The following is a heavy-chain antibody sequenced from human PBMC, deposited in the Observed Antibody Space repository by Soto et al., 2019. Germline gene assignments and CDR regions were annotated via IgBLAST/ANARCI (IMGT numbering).Heavy chain of an antibody. CDR2: ISAYDGKT. CDR3: ARDPHEFWTSYWFDP. D-gene: IGHD3-3*01. CDR1: DYTLTSYG. Sequence: ASVKVSCKASDYTLTSYGINWVRQAPGQGLELMGWISAYDGKTTYAEKFQGRVTMTTDTSTSTAYMELRSLRSDDTAIYYCARDPHEFWTSYWFDPWGQGTPVTVSS. V-gene: IGHV1-18*04. J-gene: IGHJ5*02.